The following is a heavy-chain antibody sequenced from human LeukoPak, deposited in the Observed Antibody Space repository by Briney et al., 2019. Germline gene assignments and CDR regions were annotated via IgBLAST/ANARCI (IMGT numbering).Heavy chain of an antibody. J-gene: IGHJ6*02. CDR2: MIPDRGNT. V-gene: IGHV1-8*01. CDR3: AREGSGNDGMDV. D-gene: IGHD3-10*01. Sequence: EWXGWMIPDRGNTGYAQKFQGRVTMTRNTSIRTAYMELTSLRSEDTAVYYCAREGSGNDGMDVWGQGTTVTVSS.